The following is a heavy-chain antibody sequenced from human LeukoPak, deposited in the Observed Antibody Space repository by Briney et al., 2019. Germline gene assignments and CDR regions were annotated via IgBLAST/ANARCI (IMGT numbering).Heavy chain of an antibody. CDR1: GGSISSYY. Sequence: KPSETLSLTCTVSGGSISSYYWSWIRQPPGKGLEWIGYIYYSGSTNYNPSLKSRVTISVDTSKNQFSLKLSSVTAADTAVYYCAREVYYYGSGSSYGMDVWGQGTTVTVSS. CDR2: IYYSGST. D-gene: IGHD3-10*01. V-gene: IGHV4-59*12. J-gene: IGHJ6*02. CDR3: AREVYYYGSGSSYGMDV.